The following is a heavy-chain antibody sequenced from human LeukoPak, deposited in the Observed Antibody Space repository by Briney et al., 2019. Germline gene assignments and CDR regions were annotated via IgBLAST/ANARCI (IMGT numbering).Heavy chain of an antibody. CDR2: IKQDGSER. J-gene: IGHJ4*02. V-gene: IGHV3-7*01. CDR3: ARDGGHSTDLDY. Sequence: GGSLRLSCATSGFTFSRHWMTWVRQAPGKGPERVANIKQDGSERYYVHSVKGRFTISRDNAKNSLYLQMNSLRAEDTAVYYCARDGGHSTDLDYWGQGILITVSS. D-gene: IGHD2-8*02. CDR1: GFTFSRHW.